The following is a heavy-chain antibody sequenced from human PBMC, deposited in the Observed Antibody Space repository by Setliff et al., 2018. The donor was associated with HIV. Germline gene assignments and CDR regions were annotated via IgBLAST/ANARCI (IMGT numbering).Heavy chain of an antibody. CDR3: ARDRLTNVRYWTSDY. J-gene: IGHJ4*02. CDR2: ISSTGYTI. D-gene: IGHD2-8*01. Sequence: GGSLRLSCAASGFTFSNYSMNWVRQAPGKGPEWVSCISSTGYTIYYADSVKGRFTISRDNAKNSLYLVMNDLRADDTATYYCARDRLTNVRYWTSDYWGQGTLVTVSS. CDR1: GFTFSNYS. V-gene: IGHV3-48*01.